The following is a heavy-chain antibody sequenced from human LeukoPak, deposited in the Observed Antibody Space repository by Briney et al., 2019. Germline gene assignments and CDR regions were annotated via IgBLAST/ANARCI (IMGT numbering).Heavy chain of an antibody. CDR3: ARSRYYDSSGY. D-gene: IGHD3-22*01. CDR2: INHSGST. J-gene: IGHJ4*02. Sequence: PSETLSLTCAVYGGSFSGYYWSWIRQAPGKGLEWIGEINHSGSTNYNPSLKSRVTISVDTSKNQFSLKLSSVTAADTAVYYCARSRYYDSSGYWGQGTLVTVSS. CDR1: GGSFSGYY. V-gene: IGHV4-34*01.